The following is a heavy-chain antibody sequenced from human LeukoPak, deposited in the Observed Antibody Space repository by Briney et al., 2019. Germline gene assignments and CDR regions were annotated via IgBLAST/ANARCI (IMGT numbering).Heavy chain of an antibody. J-gene: IGHJ4*02. CDR3: ASGARYFDWLLH. CDR1: GFTFSSYS. Sequence: GGSLRLSCAASGFTFSSYSMNWVRQAPGKGLEWVSYISSSSSTIYYADSVKGRFTISRDNAKNSLYLQTNSLRAEDTAVYYCASGARYFDWLLHWGQGTLVTVSS. D-gene: IGHD3-9*01. CDR2: ISSSSSTI. V-gene: IGHV3-48*04.